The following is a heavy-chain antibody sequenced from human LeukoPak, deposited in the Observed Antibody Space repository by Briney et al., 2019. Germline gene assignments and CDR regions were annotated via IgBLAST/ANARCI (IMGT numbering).Heavy chain of an antibody. J-gene: IGHJ6*03. CDR2: IIPIFGTA. CDR1: GGTFSSYA. V-gene: IGHV1-69*05. Sequence: SVKVSCKASGGTFSSYAISWVRQAPGQGLEWMGGIIPIFGTADYAQKFQGRVTITTDESTSTAYMELSSLRSEDTAVYYCARSAPIVVVPADHYYYMDVWGKGTTVTVSS. D-gene: IGHD2-2*01. CDR3: ARSAPIVVVPADHYYYMDV.